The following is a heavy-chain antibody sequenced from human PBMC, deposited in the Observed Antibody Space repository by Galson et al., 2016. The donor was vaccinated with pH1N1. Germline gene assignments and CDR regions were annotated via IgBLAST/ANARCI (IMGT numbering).Heavy chain of an antibody. D-gene: IGHD3-22*01. CDR1: GYSIRNGYF. CDR3: ARHPRYYDSSGYYFDY. V-gene: IGHV4-38-2*01. Sequence: SETLSLTCAVSGYSIRNGYFWGWIRQPPGQGLEWIGIIYHSGTTYYNPSLESRVTISVDTSKNQFSLKVKSVTAADTAVYYCARHPRYYDSSGYYFDYWGQGILVTVFS. CDR2: IYHSGTT. J-gene: IGHJ4*02.